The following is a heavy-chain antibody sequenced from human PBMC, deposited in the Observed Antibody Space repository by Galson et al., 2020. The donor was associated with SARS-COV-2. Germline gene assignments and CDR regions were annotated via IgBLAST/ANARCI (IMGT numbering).Heavy chain of an antibody. V-gene: IGHV3-7*03. J-gene: IGHJ4*02. D-gene: IGHD6-19*01. CDR2: IKQDGSDK. CDR3: ARESYDSGWFDY. CDR1: GFSFSSYW. Sequence: GESLKISCAASGFSFSSYWMTWVRQAPGKGLEWVANIKQDGSDKYYVDSVKGRFTISRDNAKNSLYLHMNSLRAEDTAVYYYARESYDSGWFDYWGQGTLVTVSS.